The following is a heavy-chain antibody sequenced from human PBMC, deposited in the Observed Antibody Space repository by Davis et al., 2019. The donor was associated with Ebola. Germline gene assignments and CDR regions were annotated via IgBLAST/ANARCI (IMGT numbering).Heavy chain of an antibody. CDR1: GYTFTGYY. CDR3: ARDRFSSGYLLITPDNWFDP. J-gene: IGHJ5*02. V-gene: IGHV1-46*01. CDR2: INPSGGST. D-gene: IGHD6-19*01. Sequence: ASVKVSCKASGYTFTGYYMHWVRQAPGQGLEWMGIINPSGGSTSYAQKFQGRVTMTRDTSTSTVYMELSSLRSEDTAVYYCARDRFSSGYLLITPDNWFDPWGQGTLVTVSS.